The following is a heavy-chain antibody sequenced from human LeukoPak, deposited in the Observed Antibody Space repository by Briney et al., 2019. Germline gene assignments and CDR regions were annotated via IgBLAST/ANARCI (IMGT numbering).Heavy chain of an antibody. Sequence: PGGSLRLSCAASGFTFDDYAMHWVRQGPGKSLEWVSLINENGDTAYYGDSVRGRFTVSRDNAKNSLYLQMNSLTTEDTALYYCAKARWEPNFDYWGQGTLVTVSS. CDR3: AKARWEPNFDY. D-gene: IGHD1-26*01. V-gene: IGHV3-43*02. J-gene: IGHJ4*02. CDR2: INENGDTA. CDR1: GFTFDDYA.